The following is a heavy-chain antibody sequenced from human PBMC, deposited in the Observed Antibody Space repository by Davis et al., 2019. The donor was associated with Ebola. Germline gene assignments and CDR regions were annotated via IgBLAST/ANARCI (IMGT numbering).Heavy chain of an antibody. J-gene: IGHJ6*02. D-gene: IGHD2-2*01. Sequence: GESLKISCAGFGFTFTNAWMNWVRQVPGKGLEWVGRIKSKPDGGATDYAAPAKGRFTISRDDSKNTLYLQMNSLKTEDTAVYYCTTFLYCSSTSCYASYYYYYGMDVWGQGTTVTVSS. V-gene: IGHV3-15*07. CDR1: GFTFTNAW. CDR3: TTFLYCSSTSCYASYYYYYGMDV. CDR2: IKSKPDGGAT.